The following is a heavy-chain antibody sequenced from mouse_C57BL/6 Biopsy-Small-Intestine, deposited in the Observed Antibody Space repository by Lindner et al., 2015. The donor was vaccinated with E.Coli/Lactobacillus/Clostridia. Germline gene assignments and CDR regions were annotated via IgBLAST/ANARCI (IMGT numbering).Heavy chain of an antibody. CDR3: ARSIYEYFDY. D-gene: IGHD2-3*01. CDR1: GYTFTNYW. J-gene: IGHJ2*01. Sequence: VQLQESGAELVRPGTSVKMSCKASGYTFTNYWIGWAKQRPGHGLEWIGDIYPGGGYTNYNEKFKGKATLTADKSSSTAYMQFSSLTSEDSAIYCCARSIYEYFDYWGQGTTLTVSS. CDR2: IYPGGGYT. V-gene: IGHV1-63*01.